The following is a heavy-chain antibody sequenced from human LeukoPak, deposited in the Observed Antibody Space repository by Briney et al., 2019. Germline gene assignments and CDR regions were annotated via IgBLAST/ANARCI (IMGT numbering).Heavy chain of an antibody. Sequence: SETLSLTCTVSGGSTSSSSYFWAWIRQPPGKGLGWIGSIYYTGSTYYNPSLKSRVTLLVHMSKNQFSLKLSSVTAADTAVYYCARGSYPGWYNGEFDYWGQGTLVTVSS. CDR1: GGSTSSSSYF. J-gene: IGHJ4*02. CDR3: ARGSYPGWYNGEFDY. D-gene: IGHD6-19*01. V-gene: IGHV4-39*07. CDR2: IYYTGST.